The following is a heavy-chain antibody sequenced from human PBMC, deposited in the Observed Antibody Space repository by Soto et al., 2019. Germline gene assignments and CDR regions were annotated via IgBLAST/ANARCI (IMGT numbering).Heavy chain of an antibody. J-gene: IGHJ4*02. CDR3: AKESRSTYFPLDS. D-gene: IGHD2-2*01. CDR1: GFTFSDTA. Sequence: EVQLLESGGGLVQPGGSLRLSCAASGFTFSDTAMTWVRQSPGKGLEWVSTISGSAGSTYDADSVKGRFTISRDNSRNTLFLQMNSLRAGDTAVYYCAKESRSTYFPLDSWGRGTLVTVSS. CDR2: ISGSAGST. V-gene: IGHV3-23*01.